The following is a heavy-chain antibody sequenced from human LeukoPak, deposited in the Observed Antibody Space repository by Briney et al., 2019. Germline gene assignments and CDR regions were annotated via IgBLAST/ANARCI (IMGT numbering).Heavy chain of an antibody. D-gene: IGHD2-2*02. Sequence: GGSLRLSCAASGFAFSSYGMHWVRQAPGKGLEGVAVIWFDGTNKYYADSVKGRFTISRDNSKNALYLQMNSLRAEDTAVYYCARRLYCSGTSCYTGPDAFDIWGQGTMVTVSS. V-gene: IGHV3-33*01. CDR3: ARRLYCSGTSCYTGPDAFDI. CDR2: IWFDGTNK. J-gene: IGHJ3*02. CDR1: GFAFSSYG.